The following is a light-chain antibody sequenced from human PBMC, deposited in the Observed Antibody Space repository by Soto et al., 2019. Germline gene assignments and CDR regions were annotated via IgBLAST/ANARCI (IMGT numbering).Light chain of an antibody. Sequence: DIVMTQSPATLSVSPGERATLSCRASQRVGTNLAWYRHQPGQAPRLLMYGASTRATGIPGRISGRGSGTEFSLTISSLQSEDLPFYYCQQYDNWLPLTFGAGTKV. CDR2: GAS. V-gene: IGKV3-15*01. J-gene: IGKJ4*01. CDR1: QRVGTN. CDR3: QQYDNWLPLT.